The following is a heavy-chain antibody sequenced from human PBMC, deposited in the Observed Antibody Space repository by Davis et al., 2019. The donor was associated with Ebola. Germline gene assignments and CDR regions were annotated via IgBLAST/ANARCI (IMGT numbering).Heavy chain of an antibody. J-gene: IGHJ4*02. V-gene: IGHV3-74*01. CDR1: GFSLSAYW. CDR2: INRDGTGT. CDR3: ARALAITTCVDF. Sequence: LTCAPSGFSLSAYWMHWVRQAPGQGPVWISRINRDGTGTDYADSVKGRFTISRDNSKNTLFLQMNSLGGEDTAVYYCARALAITTCVDFWGRGALVTVSS. D-gene: IGHD3-22*01.